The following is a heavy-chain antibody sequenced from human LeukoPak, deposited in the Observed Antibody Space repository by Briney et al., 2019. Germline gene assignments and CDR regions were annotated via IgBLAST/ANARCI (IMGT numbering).Heavy chain of an antibody. CDR2: IIPIFGTA. J-gene: IGHJ4*02. Sequence: SVKVSCKASGGTFSSYAISWVGQAPGQGLEWMGGIIPIFGTANYAQKFQGRVTITTDESTSTAYMELSSLRSEDTAVYYCAMRDTAMVDYWGQGTLVTVSS. CDR3: AMRDTAMVDY. CDR1: GGTFSSYA. D-gene: IGHD5-18*01. V-gene: IGHV1-69*05.